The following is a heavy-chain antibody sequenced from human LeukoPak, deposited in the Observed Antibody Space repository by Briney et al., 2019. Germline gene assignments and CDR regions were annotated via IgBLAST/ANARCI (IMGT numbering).Heavy chain of an antibody. D-gene: IGHD3-9*01. CDR1: GFTFSSYT. CDR2: IKPDGSGE. CDR3: LTSMGY. Sequence: PGGSLRLSCAASGFTFSSYTMTWVRQAPGKGLEWVANIKPDGSGEYYVDSVKGRFIISRDNAKNSVYLQMNSLRAEDTAVYYMLTSMGYWGQGTLVTVSS. V-gene: IGHV3-7*01. J-gene: IGHJ4*02.